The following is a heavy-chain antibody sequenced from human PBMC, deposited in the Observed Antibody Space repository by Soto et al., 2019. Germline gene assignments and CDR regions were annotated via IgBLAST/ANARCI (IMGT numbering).Heavy chain of an antibody. Sequence: QVQLQESGPGLVKPSETLSLTCTVSGGSISSYYWSWIRQPPGKGLEWIGYIYYSGRTNYNPSLKSRFTIPVDTSKNQFSLKLSSVTDADKAVYYCARDTGRYRSSAAFDYWGQGTLVTVYS. J-gene: IGHJ4*02. CDR3: ARDTGRYRSSAAFDY. V-gene: IGHV4-59*01. CDR2: IYYSGRT. D-gene: IGHD6-6*01. CDR1: GGSISSYY.